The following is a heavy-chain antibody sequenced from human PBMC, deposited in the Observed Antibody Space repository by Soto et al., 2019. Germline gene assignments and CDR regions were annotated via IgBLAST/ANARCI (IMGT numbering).Heavy chain of an antibody. J-gene: IGHJ4*02. CDR2: ISGSGGST. V-gene: IGHV3-23*01. Sequence: PGAALRLSCAASGFTFSSYAMSRGRQAPGKGLEWVSAISGSGGSTYYADSVKGRFTISRDNSKNTLYLQMNSLRAEDTAVYYCAKGITMIVVSNFDYWGQGTPVTVSS. CDR3: AKGITMIVVSNFDY. D-gene: IGHD3-22*01. CDR1: GFTFSSYA.